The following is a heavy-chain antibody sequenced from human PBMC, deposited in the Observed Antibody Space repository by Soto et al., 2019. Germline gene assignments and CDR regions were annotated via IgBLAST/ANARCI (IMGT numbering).Heavy chain of an antibody. Sequence: EVQLVESGGGLVQPGRSLRLSCAASGFTFDDYAMHWVRQAPGKGLEWVSGISWNSGSIGYADSVKGRFTISRDNAKNSLYLQMNSLRAEDTALYYCAKDKLENWGNYYMDVWGKGTTVTVSS. CDR3: AKDKLENWGNYYMDV. J-gene: IGHJ6*03. CDR2: ISWNSGSI. V-gene: IGHV3-9*01. D-gene: IGHD1-1*01. CDR1: GFTFDDYA.